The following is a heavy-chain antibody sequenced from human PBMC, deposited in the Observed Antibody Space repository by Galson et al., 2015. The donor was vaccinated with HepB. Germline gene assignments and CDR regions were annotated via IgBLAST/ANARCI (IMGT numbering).Heavy chain of an antibody. J-gene: IGHJ4*02. V-gene: IGHV1-69*04. CDR1: GGTFSSYT. Sequence: SCKASGGTFSSYTISWVRQAPGQGLEWMGRIIPILGIANYAQKFQGRVTITADKSTSTAYMELSSLRSEDTAVYYCARDGDSSGYAYWGQGTLVTVSS. CDR3: ARDGDSSGYAY. CDR2: IIPILGIA. D-gene: IGHD3-22*01.